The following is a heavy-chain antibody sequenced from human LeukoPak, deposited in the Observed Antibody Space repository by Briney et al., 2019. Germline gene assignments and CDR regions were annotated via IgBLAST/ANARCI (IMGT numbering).Heavy chain of an antibody. CDR2: INPNSGGT. CDR3: ASITYYPGAFDI. V-gene: IGHV1-2*06. CDR1: GYTFTGYY. D-gene: IGHD2/OR15-2a*01. Sequence: ASVKVSCKASGYTFTGYYMHWVRQAPGQGLEWMGRINPNSGGTNYAQKFQGRVTMTRDTSISTAYMELSGLRSDDTAVYYCASITYYPGAFDIWGQGTMVTVSS. J-gene: IGHJ3*02.